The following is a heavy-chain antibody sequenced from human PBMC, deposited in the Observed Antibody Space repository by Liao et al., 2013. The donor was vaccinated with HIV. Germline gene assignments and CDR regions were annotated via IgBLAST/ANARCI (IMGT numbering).Heavy chain of an antibody. CDR2: AYYIGTT. CDR1: GGSISSGSYY. D-gene: IGHD3-3*01. V-gene: IGHV4-61*10. CDR3: VFGGGNNDAFDF. J-gene: IGHJ3*01. Sequence: QVQLQESGPGLVKPSQTLSLTCTVSGGSISSGSYYWSWIRQPAGKGLEWIGYAYYIGTTTYNPALESRVAISVDTSKNQFSLTLNSVTPADTAVYYCVFGGGNNDAFDFWAKGQWSPSLQ.